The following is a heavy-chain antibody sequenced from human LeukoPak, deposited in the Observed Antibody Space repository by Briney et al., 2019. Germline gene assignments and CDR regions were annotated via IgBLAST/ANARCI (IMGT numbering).Heavy chain of an antibody. Sequence: PSETLSLTCTVSGGSVSSGSYYWSWVRQPPGKGLEWIGYVYDSGSTDYNPSLKSRVTISVDTSKNQFSLKLSSVTAADTAVYYCARDGPYGPGTFDMWGQGTMVTVSS. CDR1: GGSVSSGSYY. CDR2: VYDSGST. D-gene: IGHD3-10*01. CDR3: ARDGPYGPGTFDM. V-gene: IGHV4-61*01. J-gene: IGHJ3*02.